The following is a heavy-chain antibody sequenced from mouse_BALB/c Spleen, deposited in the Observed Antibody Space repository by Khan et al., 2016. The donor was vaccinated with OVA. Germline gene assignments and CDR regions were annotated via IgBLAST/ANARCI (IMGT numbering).Heavy chain of an antibody. V-gene: IGHV2-9*02. D-gene: IGHD2-4*01. Sequence: QVQLKESGPGLVAPSQSLSITCTVSGFSLTSYGVHWVRQPPGKGQEWLGVIWAGGSTNYNSALMSRLSISKDNSKSQVFLKMNSLQTDDTAMYYCAREGSTMITTAFAYWGQGTLVTVSA. CDR3: AREGSTMITTAFAY. CDR2: IWAGGST. CDR1: GFSLTSYG. J-gene: IGHJ3*01.